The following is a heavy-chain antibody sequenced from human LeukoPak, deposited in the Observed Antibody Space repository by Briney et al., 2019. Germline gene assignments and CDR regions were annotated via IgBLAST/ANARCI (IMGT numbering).Heavy chain of an antibody. Sequence: GGSLRLSCAASGFTFSTYSMSWVRQAPGKGLEWVSYISSSSTTIYYADSVKGRFTISRDNAKNSLYLQMNSLRAEDTAVYYCARDRAFTMIRGVITNWFDPWGQGTQVTVSS. CDR1: GFTFSTYS. D-gene: IGHD3-10*01. CDR2: ISSSSTTI. J-gene: IGHJ5*02. V-gene: IGHV3-48*01. CDR3: ARDRAFTMIRGVITNWFDP.